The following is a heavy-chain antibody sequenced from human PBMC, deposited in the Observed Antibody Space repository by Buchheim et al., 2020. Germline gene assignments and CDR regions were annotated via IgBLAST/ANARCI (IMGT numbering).Heavy chain of an antibody. CDR3: TRVGSGPSISNFDY. CDR2: IRSKAYGGTT. CDR1: GFTFGDYT. Sequence: EVQLVESGGGLVQPGRSLRLSCTASGFTFGDYTMSWVRQAPGKGLEWVGFIRSKAYGGTTEYAASVKGRFTISRDDSKSIAYLQMNSLKTEDTAVYYCTRVGSGPSISNFDYWGQGTL. V-gene: IGHV3-49*04. J-gene: IGHJ4*02. D-gene: IGHD2-2*02.